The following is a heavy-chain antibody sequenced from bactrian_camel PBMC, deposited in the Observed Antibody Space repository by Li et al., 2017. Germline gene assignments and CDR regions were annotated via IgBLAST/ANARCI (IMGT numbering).Heavy chain of an antibody. CDR3: VADPRVVSATLEDWVYSF. CDR1: EYTVGRYC. J-gene: IGHJ4*01. D-gene: IGHD3*01. V-gene: IGHV3S40*01. CDR2: VYTGDGST. Sequence: DVQLVESGGGLVQPGGSLKLSCTTSEYTVGRYCMGWFRQAPGKEREGVAFVYTGDGSTYISDSLKSRFTISQDNGNNAIHLQMNNLNPEDTAMYYCVADPRVVSATLEDWVYSFWGQGTQVTVS.